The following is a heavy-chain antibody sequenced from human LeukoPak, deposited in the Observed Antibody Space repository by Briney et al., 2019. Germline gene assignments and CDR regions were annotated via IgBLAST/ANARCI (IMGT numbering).Heavy chain of an antibody. J-gene: IGHJ4*02. CDR1: GFTFSSYW. CDR2: IKQDGSEK. V-gene: IGHV3-7*01. CDR3: ARVGSSWYFDY. D-gene: IGHD6-13*01. Sequence: GGSLRLSCVASGFTFSSYWMSWVRQAPGKGLEWVANIKQDGSEKYYVDSVKGRLTISRDNAKNSLYLQMNSLRAEDTAVYYCARVGSSWYFDYWGQGTLVTVSS.